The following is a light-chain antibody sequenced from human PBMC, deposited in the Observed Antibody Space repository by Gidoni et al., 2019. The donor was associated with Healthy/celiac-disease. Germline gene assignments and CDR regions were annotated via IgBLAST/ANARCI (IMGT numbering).Light chain of an antibody. CDR2: AAS. V-gene: IGKV1-39*01. J-gene: IGKJ3*01. CDR3: QQSYSTPT. CDR1: QSISSY. Sequence: DIQMTKSPASLSATVGDRVTITCRASQSISSYLKWYQQKPGKATKLMIYAASRLHSGVPSRFSGSGSGKDFTLTISSLQPEDFVSYYCQQSYSTPTFGPGTKVDIK.